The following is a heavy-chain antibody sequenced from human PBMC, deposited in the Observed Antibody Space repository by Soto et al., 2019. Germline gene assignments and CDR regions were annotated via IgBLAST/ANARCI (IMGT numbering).Heavy chain of an antibody. D-gene: IGHD3-3*01. J-gene: IGHJ4*02. CDR1: GFNFSSYG. Sequence: PGGSLRLSCTASGFNFSSYGMHWVRQATGKGLEWVAVISYDGSNRYYADSVKGRFTISRDNSKNTLYLEMNSLRAEDTAVYYCAKTPLLRFLDWAFDYWGQGTLVTVSS. CDR3: AKTPLLRFLDWAFDY. V-gene: IGHV3-30*18. CDR2: ISYDGSNR.